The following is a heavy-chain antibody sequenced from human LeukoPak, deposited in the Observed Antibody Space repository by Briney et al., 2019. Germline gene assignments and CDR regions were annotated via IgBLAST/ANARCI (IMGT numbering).Heavy chain of an antibody. J-gene: IGHJ4*02. D-gene: IGHD6-19*01. CDR3: AGRGAPVAGASSFDF. Sequence: PSETLSLTCTVSGGSFSSYYWNWIRQPPGKGLELIGYIYYSGSTNYNPSLKSRVAISVDTSKNQFSLKLSSVTAADTAVYYCAGRGAPVAGASSFDFWGQGTLVTVSS. CDR2: IYYSGST. CDR1: GGSFSSYY. V-gene: IGHV4-59*03.